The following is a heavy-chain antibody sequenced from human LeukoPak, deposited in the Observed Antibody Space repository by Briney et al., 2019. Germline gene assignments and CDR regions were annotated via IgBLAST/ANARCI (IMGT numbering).Heavy chain of an antibody. Sequence: GGSLRLSCAASGFTFSSYAMSWVRQAPGKGLEWVSAISGSGGSTYYADSVKGRFTISRDNSKNTLYLQMNSLRAEDTAVYYCASEGDYYDSSGYYTDIDYWGQGTLVTVSS. J-gene: IGHJ4*02. CDR2: ISGSGGST. D-gene: IGHD3-22*01. CDR1: GFTFSSYA. V-gene: IGHV3-23*01. CDR3: ASEGDYYDSSGYYTDIDY.